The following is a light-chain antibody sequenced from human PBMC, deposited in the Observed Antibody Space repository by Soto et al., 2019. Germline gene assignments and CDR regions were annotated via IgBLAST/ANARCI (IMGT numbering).Light chain of an antibody. CDR3: GVWDSSLSGGV. Sequence: QSVLTQPPSVSAAPGQKVTISCSGSSSNIGNYDVSWYQQLPGTAPKLLIYENNKRPSGIPDRFSGSKSGTSATLGITGLRTGDEADYYCGVWDSSLSGGVFGGWTKLTVL. J-gene: IGLJ2*01. CDR1: SSNIGNYD. CDR2: ENN. V-gene: IGLV1-51*01.